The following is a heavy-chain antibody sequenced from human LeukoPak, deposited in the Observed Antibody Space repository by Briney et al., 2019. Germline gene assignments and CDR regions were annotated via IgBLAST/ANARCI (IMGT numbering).Heavy chain of an antibody. D-gene: IGHD6-6*01. CDR3: ARGPNSNWSGLDF. CDR1: GFSFSGHW. J-gene: IGHJ4*02. CDR2: ISPTGSTT. Sequence: GGSLRLSCTASGFSFSGHWMHWARQLPGKGLVWVSRISPTGSTTSYADSVKGRFIVSRDNAKNTLYLQVNNLRAEDTAVYYCARGPNSNWSGLDFWGQGTLLTVSS. V-gene: IGHV3-74*01.